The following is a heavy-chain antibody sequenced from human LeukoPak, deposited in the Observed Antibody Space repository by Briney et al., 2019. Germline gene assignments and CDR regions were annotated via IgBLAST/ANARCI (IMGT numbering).Heavy chain of an antibody. CDR2: IYHSGST. J-gene: IGHJ3*02. CDR3: ASYYYDSSGYWIPGAFDI. CDR1: GGSISSSNW. Sequence: SETLSLTCAVSGGSISSSNWWSWVRQPPGKGLEWIGEIYHSGSTNYNPSLKSRVTISVDKSKNQFSLKLSSVTAADTAVYYCASYYYDSSGYWIPGAFDIWGQGTMVTVSS. V-gene: IGHV4-4*02. D-gene: IGHD3-22*01.